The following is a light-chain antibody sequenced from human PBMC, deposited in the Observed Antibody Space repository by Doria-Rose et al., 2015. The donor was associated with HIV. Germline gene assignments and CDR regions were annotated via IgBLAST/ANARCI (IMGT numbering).Light chain of an antibody. CDR3: HQYGTSWT. CDR2: DGS. J-gene: IGKJ1*01. V-gene: IGKV3-20*01. Sequence: TQSPGTLSLSPGERATLSCRASQSFSSTYLAWYQQKPGQAHSLLIYDGSTRATGIPDTFSASGSGTDFTLSINRLEPEDFALYYCHQYGTSWTSGQGTKAEI. CDR1: QSFSSTY.